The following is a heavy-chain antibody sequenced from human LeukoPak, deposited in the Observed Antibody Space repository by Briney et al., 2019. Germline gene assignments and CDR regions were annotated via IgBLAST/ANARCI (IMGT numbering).Heavy chain of an antibody. CDR1: GYTFTSYY. J-gene: IGHJ3*02. CDR2: INPSGGST. D-gene: IGHD6-13*01. V-gene: IGHV1-46*01. CDR3: ATRSAAGVFDI. Sequence: ASVKVSCKASGYTFTSYYMHWERQAPGQGLEWMGIINPSGGSTSYAQKFQGRVIMTRDMSTSTVYMELSSLRSEDTAVYYCATRSAAGVFDIWGQGTMVTVSS.